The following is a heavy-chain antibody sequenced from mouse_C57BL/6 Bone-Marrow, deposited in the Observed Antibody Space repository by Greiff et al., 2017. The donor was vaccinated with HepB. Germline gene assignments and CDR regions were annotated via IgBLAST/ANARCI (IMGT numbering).Heavy chain of an antibody. J-gene: IGHJ2*01. Sequence: VKLVESGAELARPGASVKMSCKASGYTFTSYTMRWVKQRPGQGLEWIGYINPSSGYTKYNQKFKDKATLTADKSSSTAYMQLSSLTSEDSAVYNCARYRNFHYWGQGTTLTVSS. V-gene: IGHV1-4*01. CDR3: ARYRNFHY. CDR2: INPSSGYT. D-gene: IGHD2-1*01. CDR1: GYTFTSYT.